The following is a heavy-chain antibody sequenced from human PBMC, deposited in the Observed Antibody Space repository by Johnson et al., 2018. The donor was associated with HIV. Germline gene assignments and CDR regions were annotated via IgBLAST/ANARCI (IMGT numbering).Heavy chain of an antibody. D-gene: IGHD3/OR15-3a*01. CDR2: ISWNSGSI. Sequence: LVESGGGLVQPGGSLRLSCAASGFTFDDYAMHWVRQAPGKGLEWVSGISWNSGSIGYADSVKGRFTISRDNAKNSLYLQMNSLRAEDTALYYCAKDIRADWTDAFDIWGQGTMVTVSS. CDR3: AKDIRADWTDAFDI. J-gene: IGHJ3*02. CDR1: GFTFDDYA. V-gene: IGHV3-9*01.